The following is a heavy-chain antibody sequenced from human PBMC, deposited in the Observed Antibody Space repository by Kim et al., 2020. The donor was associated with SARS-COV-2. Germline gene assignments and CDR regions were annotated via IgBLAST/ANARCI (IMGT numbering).Heavy chain of an antibody. V-gene: IGHV5-51*01. D-gene: IGHD6-6*01. CDR3: ARHRGGSSSDAFDI. CDR1: GYSFTTHW. Sequence: GESLKISCKGSGYSFTTHWIGWVRQMPGKGLERMGIIYPGDSDTRYSPSFQGQVTITADKSISTAYLQRSSLKASDTAMYYCARHRGGSSSDAFDIWGQGTMVTVSS. J-gene: IGHJ3*02. CDR2: IYPGDSDT.